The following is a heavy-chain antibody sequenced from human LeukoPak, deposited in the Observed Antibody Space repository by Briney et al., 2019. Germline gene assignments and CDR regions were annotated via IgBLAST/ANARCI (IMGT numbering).Heavy chain of an antibody. CDR1: GFTFSTYA. CDR3: AKVGPNYYEEYNWLDP. D-gene: IGHD3-22*01. V-gene: IGHV3-23*01. Sequence: GGSLRLSCAASGFTFSTYAMNWVRQAPGKGLEWVSVISGSGGSTYCADSVKGRYTISRDNSKNTLYLQMNSLRAEDTTVYYCAKVGPNYYEEYNWLDPWGQGTLVTVSS. CDR2: ISGSGGST. J-gene: IGHJ5*02.